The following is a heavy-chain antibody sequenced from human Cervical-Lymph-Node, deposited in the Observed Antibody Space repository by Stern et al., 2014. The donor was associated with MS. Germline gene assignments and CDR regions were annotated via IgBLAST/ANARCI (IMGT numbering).Heavy chain of an antibody. J-gene: IGHJ5*02. CDR2: IIPIFGTA. D-gene: IGHD6-13*01. Sequence: VQLVESGAEVKKPGSSVKVSCKASGGTFSSYAISWVRQAPGQGLEWMGGIIPIFGTANYAQKFQCRVTITADESTSTAYMELSSLRSEDTAVYYCARDSGYTAAAATNWFDPWGQGTLVTVSS. CDR1: GGTFSSYA. V-gene: IGHV1-69*01. CDR3: ARDSGYTAAAATNWFDP.